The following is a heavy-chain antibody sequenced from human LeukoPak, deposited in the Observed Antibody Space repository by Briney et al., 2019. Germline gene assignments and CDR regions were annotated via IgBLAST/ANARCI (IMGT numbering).Heavy chain of an antibody. CDR3: VRALGSSSADF. CDR1: GFTFSNCW. D-gene: IGHD6-6*01. CDR2: INQDGSEK. J-gene: IGHJ4*02. V-gene: IGHV3-7*01. Sequence: GGSLRLSCAASGFTFSNCWMSWVRQAPGKGLEWVANINQDGSEKYYVDSVEGRFTISRDNAKNSLSLQMDSLRGEDTAVYFCVRALGSSSADFWGQGTLVTVSS.